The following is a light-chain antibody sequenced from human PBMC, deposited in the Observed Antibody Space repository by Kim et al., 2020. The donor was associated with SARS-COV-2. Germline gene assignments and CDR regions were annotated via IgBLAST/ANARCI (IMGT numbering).Light chain of an antibody. J-gene: IGKJ4*01. V-gene: IGKV1-16*02. CDR2: AAS. CDR1: QGITTS. CDR3: QQYYNYPLT. Sequence: DIQMTQSPSSLSASVGDRVTITCRASQGITTSLAWFQPKPGKAPKSLIYAASNLQSGVPSKFSGSGSGTDFTLTINTLQPEDFATYYCQQYYNYPLTFGGGTKVDIK.